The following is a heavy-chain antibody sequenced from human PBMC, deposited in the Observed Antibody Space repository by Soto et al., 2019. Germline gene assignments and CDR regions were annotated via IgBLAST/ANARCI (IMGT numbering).Heavy chain of an antibody. J-gene: IGHJ6*03. V-gene: IGHV4-34*01. CDR3: ARGSSWSSLYYMDV. CDR2: INHSGST. CDR1: GGSFSGYY. D-gene: IGHD6-13*01. Sequence: SETLSLTCAVYGGSFSGYYWSWIRQPPGKGLEWIGEINHSGSTNYNPSLKSRVTISVDTSKNQFSLKLSSLRSEDTAVYYCARGSSWSSLYYMDVWGKGTTVTVSS.